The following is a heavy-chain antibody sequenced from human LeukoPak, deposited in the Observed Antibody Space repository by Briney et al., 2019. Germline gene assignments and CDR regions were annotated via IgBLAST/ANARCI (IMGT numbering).Heavy chain of an antibody. CDR2: IYYSGST. V-gene: IGHV4-31*03. J-gene: IGHJ6*02. D-gene: IGHD2-2*01. CDR3: ARDWASGYCSSTSCYSYGMDV. Sequence: PSETLSLTCTVSGGSISSGGYYWSWIRQHPGKGLEWIGYIYYSGSTYYNPSLKSRVTISVDTSKNQFSLKLSSVTAADTAVYYCARDWASGYCSSTSCYSYGMDVWGQGTTVTVSS. CDR1: GGSISSGGYY.